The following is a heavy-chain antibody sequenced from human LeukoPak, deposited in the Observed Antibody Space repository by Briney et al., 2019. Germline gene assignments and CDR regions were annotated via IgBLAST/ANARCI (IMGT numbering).Heavy chain of an antibody. V-gene: IGHV4-61*02. J-gene: IGHJ6*02. D-gene: IGHD1-26*01. CDR1: GGSISSGSYY. CDR3: AREKVGRYYYYYGMDV. CDR2: IYTSGST. Sequence: SQTLSLTCPVSGGSISSGSYYWSWIRQPAGKGLEWIGRIYTSGSTNYNPSLKSRVTISVDTSKNQFSLKLSSVTAADTAVYYCAREKVGRYYYYYGMDVWGQGTTVTVSS.